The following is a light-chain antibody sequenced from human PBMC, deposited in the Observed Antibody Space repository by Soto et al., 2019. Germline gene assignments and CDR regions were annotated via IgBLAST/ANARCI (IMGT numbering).Light chain of an antibody. CDR1: TSDVGGYNY. Sequence: QSALPQPASVSGSPGPSITISCTGTTSDVGGYNYVSWYQQHPRKAPKLMIYEVSNRPSGVSNRFSGSKSGNTASLTISGLQAEDEAVYYCSSYASSSTLVFGGGTKRTVL. CDR2: EVS. V-gene: IGLV2-14*01. CDR3: SSYASSSTLV. J-gene: IGLJ2*01.